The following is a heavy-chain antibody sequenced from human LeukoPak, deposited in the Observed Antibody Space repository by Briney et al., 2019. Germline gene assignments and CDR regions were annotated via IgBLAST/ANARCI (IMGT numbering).Heavy chain of an antibody. Sequence: SETLSLTCTVSGGSVSSGSYYWSWIRQPPGKGLEWIGYIYYSESTNYNPSLKSRVTISVDTSKNQFSLKLSSVTAADTAVYYCASAPARYCSGGSCYSPFDYWGQGTLVTVSS. CDR3: ASAPARYCSGGSCYSPFDY. V-gene: IGHV4-61*01. D-gene: IGHD2-15*01. J-gene: IGHJ4*02. CDR2: IYYSEST. CDR1: GGSVSSGSYY.